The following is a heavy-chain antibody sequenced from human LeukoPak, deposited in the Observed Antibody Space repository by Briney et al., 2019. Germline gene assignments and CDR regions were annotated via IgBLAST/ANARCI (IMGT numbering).Heavy chain of an antibody. CDR1: GFTFSSYA. CDR2: ISCDGSNK. Sequence: GGSLRLSCAASGFTFSSYAMHWVRQAPGKGLEWVAVISCDGSNKYYADSVKGRFTISRDNSKNTLYLQMNSLRAEDTAVYYCARDHDMVREPNYYYGMDVWGQGTTVTVSS. V-gene: IGHV3-30*04. CDR3: ARDHDMVREPNYYYGMDV. J-gene: IGHJ6*02. D-gene: IGHD3-10*01.